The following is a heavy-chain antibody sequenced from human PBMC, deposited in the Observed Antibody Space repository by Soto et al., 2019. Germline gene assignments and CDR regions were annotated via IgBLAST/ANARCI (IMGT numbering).Heavy chain of an antibody. CDR2: INLKSGGT. D-gene: IGHD3-3*01. J-gene: IGHJ4*02. CDR1: GYTFTDYY. CDR3: ARGAITIFGVVDY. Sequence: QVQVVQSGTEVKKPGASVKVSCKASGYTFTDYYMHWVRQAPGQGLEWMGWINLKSGGTNYAQKFQGRVTMTRDTSISTAYMELSRLTSDDTAVYYCARGAITIFGVVDYWGQGTLVTVSS. V-gene: IGHV1-2*02.